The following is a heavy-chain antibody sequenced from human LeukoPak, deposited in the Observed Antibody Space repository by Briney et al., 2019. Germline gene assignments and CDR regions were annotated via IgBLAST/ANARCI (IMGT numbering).Heavy chain of an antibody. D-gene: IGHD3-9*01. CDR1: GLTVSSNY. CDR2: IYSGGST. J-gene: IGHJ4*02. Sequence: GGSLRLSCAASGLTVSSNYMSWVRQAPGKGLEWVSVIYSGGSTYYADSVKGRFTISRDNSKNTLYLQMNSLRAEDTAVYYCARAHEYSYYDILTGYWLGQDYWGQRTLVTVSS. CDR3: ARAHEYSYYDILTGYWLGQDY. V-gene: IGHV3-66*01.